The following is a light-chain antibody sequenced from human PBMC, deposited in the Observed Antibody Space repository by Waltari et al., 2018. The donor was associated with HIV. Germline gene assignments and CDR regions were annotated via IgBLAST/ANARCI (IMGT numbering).Light chain of an antibody. CDR1: QNIENY. J-gene: IGKJ3*01. V-gene: IGKV1-39*01. CDR3: QQSYSSPT. CDR2: TAT. Sequence: DIQMTQSPSSLSASIGDRVTITCRTSQNIENYLNWYQQKPGKAPKMLIYTATILQSGVSSRFNGSGSGTDFTLTITGLEPEDFALYFCQQSYSSPTFGPGTTVDVK.